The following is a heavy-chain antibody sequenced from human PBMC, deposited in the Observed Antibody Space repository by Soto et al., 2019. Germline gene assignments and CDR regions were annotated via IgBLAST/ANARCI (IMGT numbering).Heavy chain of an antibody. D-gene: IGHD1-1*01. CDR1: GIPFSSYA. CDR2: VSESGGTT. Sequence: PGGSLRLSCAASGIPFSSYAMSWVRQAPGKGLEWVSVVSESGGTTFYADSVRGRFTISRDNSKNTLYLQMNSVRAEDTAVYYCAKHAVSGPYNYYFDFWGRGTLVTVSS. V-gene: IGHV3-23*01. CDR3: AKHAVSGPYNYYFDF. J-gene: IGHJ4*02.